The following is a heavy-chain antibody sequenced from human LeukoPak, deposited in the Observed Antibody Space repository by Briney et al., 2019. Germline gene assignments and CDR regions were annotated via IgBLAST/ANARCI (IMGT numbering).Heavy chain of an antibody. J-gene: IGHJ5*02. CDR1: GGSFSGYY. Sequence: SETLSLTCAVYGGSFSGYYWSWIRQPPGKGLEWIGEINHSGSTNYNPSLKSRVTISVDTSKNQFSLKLSSVTAADTAVYYCARGRGAIPPWGQGTLVTVSS. V-gene: IGHV4-34*01. CDR3: ARGRGAIPP. CDR2: INHSGST. D-gene: IGHD2-2*02.